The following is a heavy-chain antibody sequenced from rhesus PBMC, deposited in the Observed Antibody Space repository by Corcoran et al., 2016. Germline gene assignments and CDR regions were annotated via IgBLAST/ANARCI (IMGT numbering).Heavy chain of an antibody. Sequence: QVQLQESGPGLVKPSETLSLTCAVSGGSVSSSNWWSWIRQPQGKGLEWIGYISGSSGSTYYNPSPKSRVTISTDTSKNQFSLKLSSVTAADTAVYYCARSYSGSYSVIDYWGQGVLVTVSS. CDR1: GGSVSSSNW. D-gene: IGHD3-16*01. CDR3: ARSYSGSYSVIDY. J-gene: IGHJ4*01. CDR2: ISGSSGST. V-gene: IGHV4-65*01.